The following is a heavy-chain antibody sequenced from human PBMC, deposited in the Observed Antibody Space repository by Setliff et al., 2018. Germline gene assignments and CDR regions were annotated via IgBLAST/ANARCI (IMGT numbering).Heavy chain of an antibody. CDR1: GGSFSTYF. CDR3: RQAVVGRDVFDI. Sequence: SETLSLTCAVYGGSFSTYFWSWIRQPPGKGLEWIGEISHSGSTNYNPSLKSRVTMSVDTSKKEFSLKLTSVTAADTAMYYCRQAVVGRDVFDIWGQGTMVTVSS. V-gene: IGHV4-34*01. CDR2: ISHSGST. D-gene: IGHD1-1*01. J-gene: IGHJ3*02.